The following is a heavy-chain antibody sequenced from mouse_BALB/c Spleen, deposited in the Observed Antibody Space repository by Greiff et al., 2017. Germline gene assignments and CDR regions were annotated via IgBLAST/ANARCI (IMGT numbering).Heavy chain of an antibody. Sequence: QVQLKQSGAELARPGASVKMSCKASGYTFTSYTMHWVKQRPGQGLEWIGYINPSSGYTNYNQKFKDKATLTADKSSSTAYMQLSSLTSEDSAVYYCARYYGYGYAMDYWGQGTSVTVSS. CDR1: GYTFTSYT. D-gene: IGHD1-2*01. CDR2: INPSSGYT. CDR3: ARYYGYGYAMDY. J-gene: IGHJ4*01. V-gene: IGHV1-4*01.